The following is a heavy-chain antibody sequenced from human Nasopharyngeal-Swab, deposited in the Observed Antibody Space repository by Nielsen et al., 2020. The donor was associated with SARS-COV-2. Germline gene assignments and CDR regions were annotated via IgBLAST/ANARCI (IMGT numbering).Heavy chain of an antibody. CDR2: ISGSGGST. CDR3: AKKDCSSTSCAVPYYYYGMDV. CDR1: GFTFSSYA. V-gene: IGHV3-23*01. J-gene: IGHJ6*02. Sequence: GGSLRLSCAASGFTFSSYAMSWVRQAPGKGLEWVSAISGSGGSTYYADSVKGRFTISRDNSKNTLYLQMNGLRAEDTAVYYCAKKDCSSTSCAVPYYYYGMDVWGQGTTVTVSS. D-gene: IGHD2-2*01.